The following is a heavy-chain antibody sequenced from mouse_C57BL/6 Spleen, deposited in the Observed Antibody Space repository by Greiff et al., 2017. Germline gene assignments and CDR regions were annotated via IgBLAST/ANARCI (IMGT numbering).Heavy chain of an antibody. V-gene: IGHV1-69*01. CDR2: IDPSGSYT. CDR3: ARGGLLPHCGD. CDR1: GYTFTSYW. Sequence: QVQLQQPGAELVMPGASVKLSCKASGYTFTSYWMHWVKQRPGQGLEWIGEIDPSGSYTNYNQKFKGKSTLTVDKSSSTAYMQLSSLTSEDSAVYYCARGGLLPHCGDGGQGTTLTVSS. D-gene: IGHD2-3*01. J-gene: IGHJ2*01.